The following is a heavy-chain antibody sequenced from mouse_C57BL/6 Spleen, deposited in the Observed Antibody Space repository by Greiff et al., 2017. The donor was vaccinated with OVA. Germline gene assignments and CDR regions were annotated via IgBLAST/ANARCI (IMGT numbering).Heavy chain of an antibody. CDR2: INYDGSST. Sequence: LQQSEGGLVQPGSSMKLSCTASGFTFSDYYMAWVRQVPEKGLEWVANINYDGSSTYYLDSLKSRFIISRDNAKNILYLQMSSLKSEDTATYYCARALTGPYYFDYWGQGTTLTVSS. J-gene: IGHJ2*01. CDR3: ARALTGPYYFDY. D-gene: IGHD4-1*01. V-gene: IGHV5-16*01. CDR1: GFTFSDYY.